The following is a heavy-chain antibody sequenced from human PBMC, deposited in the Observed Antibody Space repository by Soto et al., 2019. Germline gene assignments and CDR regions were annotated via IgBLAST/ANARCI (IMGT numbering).Heavy chain of an antibody. CDR2: IIPIFGTA. Sequence: GASVKVSCKASGGTFSSYAISWVRQAPGQGLEWMGGIIPIFGTANYAQKFQGRVTITADKSTSTAYMELSSLRSEDTAVYYCAYTDCTNGVCLEYGMDVWGQGTTVTVSS. D-gene: IGHD2-8*01. J-gene: IGHJ6*02. CDR1: GGTFSSYA. V-gene: IGHV1-69*06. CDR3: AYTDCTNGVCLEYGMDV.